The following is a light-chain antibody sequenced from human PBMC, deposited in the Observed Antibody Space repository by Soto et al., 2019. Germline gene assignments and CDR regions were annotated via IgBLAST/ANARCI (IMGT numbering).Light chain of an antibody. CDR3: KQYGISPYS. V-gene: IGKV3-20*01. CDR1: QSVSRNY. Sequence: EVVLTPSPGTLSLSRGERATLSCRARQSVSRNYLAWYQQKRVQAPRLLIYGASSSATDIPHRFRGSGSGADFTLTISTLEHAAFGVYSCKQYGISPYSFGQGTKVDIK. CDR2: GAS. J-gene: IGKJ2*01.